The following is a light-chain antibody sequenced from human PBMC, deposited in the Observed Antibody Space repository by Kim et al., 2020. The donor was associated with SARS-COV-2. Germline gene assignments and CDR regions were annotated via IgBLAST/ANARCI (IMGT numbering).Light chain of an antibody. J-gene: IGKJ4*01. CDR2: AAS. V-gene: IGKV1-39*01. Sequence: ASVGDRVTITCRASQSIGTDLSWYQQKDAPPPKLLIYAASRLQSGVSSRFSGARSGTDFTLTISSLQPEDFATYHCQQYYVTPLTFGGGTKVDIK. CDR3: QQYYVTPLT. CDR1: QSIGTD.